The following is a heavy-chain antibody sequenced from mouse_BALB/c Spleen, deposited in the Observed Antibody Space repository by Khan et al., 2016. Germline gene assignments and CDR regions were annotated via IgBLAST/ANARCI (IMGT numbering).Heavy chain of an antibody. CDR2: IDPYNGGT. J-gene: IGHJ2*01. CDR3: ARKGYRYDPMDY. V-gene: IGHV1S135*01. D-gene: IGHD2-14*01. Sequence: VQLKQSGPELVKPGASVKVSCKASGYSFTDYNMYWVKQSHGKSLEWIGYIDPYNGGTSYNQKFKGKATLTVDKSSSTAFMHLNSLTSEDSSDDSCARKGYRYDPMDYWGQGTTLTVSS. CDR1: GYSFTDYN.